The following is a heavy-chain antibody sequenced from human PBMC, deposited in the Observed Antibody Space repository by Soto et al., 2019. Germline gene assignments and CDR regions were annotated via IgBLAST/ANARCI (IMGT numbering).Heavy chain of an antibody. CDR2: ISYDGSDK. CDR3: AKQLTNWQPRINS. J-gene: IGHJ4*02. CDR1: GIDFRIHG. Sequence: QVELVESGGGVVQPGTSLRLSCVASGIDFRIHGLHWVRQGPGEGLEWVAYISYDGSDKYYGDSVRGRFTISRDNSKNTLYLQMASLRAEDTAVYYCAKQLTNWQPRINSWGQGTRVTVSS. D-gene: IGHD1-1*01. V-gene: IGHV3-30*18.